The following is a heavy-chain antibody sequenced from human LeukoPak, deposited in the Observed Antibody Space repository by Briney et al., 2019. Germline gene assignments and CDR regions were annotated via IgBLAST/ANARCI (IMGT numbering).Heavy chain of an antibody. CDR3: ARLVVGNGYTP. CDR2: ISSSSSYI. CDR1: GFTFSSYS. V-gene: IGHV3-21*01. D-gene: IGHD3-22*01. Sequence: PGGSLRLSCAASGFTFSSYSMNWVRQAPGKGLEWVSSISSSSSYIYYADSVKGRFTISRDNAKNSLYLQMNSLRAEDTAMYYCARLVVGNGYTPWGQGTLVTVSS. J-gene: IGHJ4*02.